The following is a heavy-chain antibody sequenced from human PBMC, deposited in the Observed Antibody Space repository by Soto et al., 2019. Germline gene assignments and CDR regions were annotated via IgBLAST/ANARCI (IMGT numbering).Heavy chain of an antibody. J-gene: IGHJ6*02. D-gene: IGHD3-22*01. CDR3: AGAWPRGTMTVVDSENYVVDV. V-gene: IGHV1-69*06. CDR2: IIPLFNTP. CDR1: GDTFDRFG. Sequence: QVQLVQSRREVKMPGSSVKVSCKASGDTFDRFGFSWVRLAPGQGLEWMGGIIPLFNTPDYAQRFQGRITITADKSMTTVYMELSILRSEDTAIYYCAGAWPRGTMTVVDSENYVVDVWGQGTTVTVSS.